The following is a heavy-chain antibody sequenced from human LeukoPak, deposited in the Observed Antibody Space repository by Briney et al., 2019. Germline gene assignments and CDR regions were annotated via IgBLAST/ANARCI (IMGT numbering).Heavy chain of an antibody. CDR2: IYYSGST. CDR1: GYSISSGYY. CDR3: ARDHELGWFDP. J-gene: IGHJ5*02. Sequence: SETLSLTCTVSGYSISSGYYWSWIRQPPGKGLEWIGHIYYSGSTNYNPSLKSRVTISVDTSKNQFSLKLSSVTAADTAVYYCARDHELGWFDPWGQGTLVTVSS. D-gene: IGHD1-26*01. V-gene: IGHV4-61*01.